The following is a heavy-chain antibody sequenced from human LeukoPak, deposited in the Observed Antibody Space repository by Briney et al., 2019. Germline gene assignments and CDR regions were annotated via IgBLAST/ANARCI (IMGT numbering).Heavy chain of an antibody. V-gene: IGHV3-30*18. D-gene: IGHD2-15*01. CDR1: GFSFSSYG. Sequence: PGGSLRLSCAASGFSFSSYGMHWVRQAPGKGLEWVAVISSDGSDKYYADSVKGRFPISRDNSKNTLYLQMNSLRAEDTAVYYCAKVSYRCSGGTCYSSYYYGMDVWGQGTTVTVSS. CDR2: ISSDGSDK. J-gene: IGHJ6*02. CDR3: AKVSYRCSGGTCYSSYYYGMDV.